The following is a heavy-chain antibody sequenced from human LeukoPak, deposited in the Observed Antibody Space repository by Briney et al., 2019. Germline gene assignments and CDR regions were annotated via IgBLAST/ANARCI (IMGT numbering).Heavy chain of an antibody. V-gene: IGHV1-3*01. CDR3: ARDLFGGEWDIVATIMGY. CDR2: INAGNGNT. CDR1: GYTFTSYA. Sequence: GASVKVSCKASGYTFTSYAMHWVRQAPGQRLEWMGWINAGNGNTKYSQKFQGRVTITRDTSASTAYMELSSLRSEDTAVYYCARDLFGGEWDIVATIMGYWGQGTLVTVSS. D-gene: IGHD5-12*01. J-gene: IGHJ4*02.